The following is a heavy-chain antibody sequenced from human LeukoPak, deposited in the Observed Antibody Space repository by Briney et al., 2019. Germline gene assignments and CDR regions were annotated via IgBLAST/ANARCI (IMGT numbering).Heavy chain of an antibody. D-gene: IGHD1-26*01. CDR1: GFTFSNAW. CDR3: TTDSAYRYSGSYLPNY. CDR2: IKSKTDGGTT. J-gene: IGHJ4*02. Sequence: GGSLRLSCAASGFTFSNAWMSWVRQAPGKGLEWVGRIKSKTDGGTTDYAAPVKGRFTISRDDSKDTLYLQMNSLKTEDTAVYYCTTDSAYRYSGSYLPNYWGQGTLVTVSS. V-gene: IGHV3-15*01.